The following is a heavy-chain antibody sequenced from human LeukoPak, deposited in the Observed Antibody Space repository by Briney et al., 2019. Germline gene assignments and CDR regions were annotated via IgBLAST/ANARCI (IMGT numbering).Heavy chain of an antibody. J-gene: IGHJ3*02. Sequence: GSLRLSCAASGFTFSSYSMNWIRQPPGKGLEWIGYIYNSGTTSYNPSLKSRVTTSVDTSKNQFSLKLSSVTAADTAVYYCATLFGEDDRVAFDIWGQGTMVTVSS. D-gene: IGHD3-10*02. V-gene: IGHV4-59*12. CDR1: GFTFSSYS. CDR3: ATLFGEDDRVAFDI. CDR2: IYNSGTT.